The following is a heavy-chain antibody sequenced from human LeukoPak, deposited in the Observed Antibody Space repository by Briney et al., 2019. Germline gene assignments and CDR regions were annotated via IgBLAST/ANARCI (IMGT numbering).Heavy chain of an antibody. V-gene: IGHV4-59*01. D-gene: IGHD3/OR15-3a*01. CDR3: ARASLILKGPQKLYYFDY. Sequence: SETLSLICTVSDDSITNYYWSWIRQPPGKGLEWIGYIYYSGSTDYNSSLKSRVTISVDMSKNQFSLNLSSVTAADTAVYYCARASLILKGPQKLYYFDYWGQGTLVSVSS. CDR2: IYYSGST. J-gene: IGHJ4*02. CDR1: DDSITNYY.